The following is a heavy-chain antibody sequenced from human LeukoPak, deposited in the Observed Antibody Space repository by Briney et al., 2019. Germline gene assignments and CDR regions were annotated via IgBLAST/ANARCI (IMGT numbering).Heavy chain of an antibody. V-gene: IGHV3-64D*06. D-gene: IGHD3-9*01. CDR2: ISSNGGST. CDR1: GFTFSSYA. J-gene: IGHJ4*02. Sequence: PGGSLRLSCTASGFTFSSYAMHWVSQAQGKVLKYVSAISSNGGSTYYADSVKGRFTISRDNSKNTLYLQMSSLRAEDTAVYYCVKGNVLRYFDWLADYWGQGTLVTVSS. CDR3: VKGNVLRYFDWLADY.